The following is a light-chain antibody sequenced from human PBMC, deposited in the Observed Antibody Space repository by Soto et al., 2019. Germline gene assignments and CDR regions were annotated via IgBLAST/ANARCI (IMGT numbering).Light chain of an antibody. J-gene: IGKJ2*01. CDR1: QSVSSY. CDR2: GAS. CDR3: QQYGNSPLS. V-gene: IGKV3-20*01. Sequence: EIVLTQSPGTLSLSPGERATLSCRASQSVSSYLAWYQQKPGQAPRLLISGASSRATDIPDRFSGSGSGTDFTRTISRLEPEDFAVYYCQQYGNSPLSFGQGTKLEIK.